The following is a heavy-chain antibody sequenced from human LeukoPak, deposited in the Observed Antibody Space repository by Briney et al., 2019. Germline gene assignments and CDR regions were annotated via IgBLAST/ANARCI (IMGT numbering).Heavy chain of an antibody. CDR3: ARRIQLWSRYYYYYYMGV. D-gene: IGHD5-18*01. V-gene: IGHV4-34*01. CDR2: INHSGST. J-gene: IGHJ6*03. Sequence: SETLSLTCAVYGGSFSGYYWSWIRQPPGKGLEWIGEINHSGSTNYNPSLKSRVTISVDTSKNQFSLKLSSVTAADTAVYYCARRIQLWSRYYYYYYMGVWGKGTTVTISS. CDR1: GGSFSGYY.